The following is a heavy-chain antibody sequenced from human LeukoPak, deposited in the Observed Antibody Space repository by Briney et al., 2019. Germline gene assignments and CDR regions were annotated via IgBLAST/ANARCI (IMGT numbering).Heavy chain of an antibody. CDR3: ARRYTASPGERFDY. Sequence: SETLSLTCTVSGGSISTYYWTWIRQPPGKGLEWIGYIYSSGNTNYNPSLSSRVTISLDTSKNQFSLMLRSLTAADTAVYYCARRYTASPGERFDYWGQGILITVSS. CDR1: GGSISTYY. V-gene: IGHV4-59*08. J-gene: IGHJ4*02. D-gene: IGHD2-2*02. CDR2: IYSSGNT.